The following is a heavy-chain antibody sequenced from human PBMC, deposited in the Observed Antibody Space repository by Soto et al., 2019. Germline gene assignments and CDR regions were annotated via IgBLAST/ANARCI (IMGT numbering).Heavy chain of an antibody. J-gene: IGHJ5*02. CDR3: ARDLRCQLLRYNWFDP. CDR2: IIPIFGTA. CDR1: GGTFSSYA. D-gene: IGHD2-2*01. V-gene: IGHV1-69*13. Sequence: SVKVSCKASGGTFSSYAISWVRQAPGQGLEWMGGIIPIFGTANYAQKFQGRVTITADESTSTAYMELSSLRSEDTAVYYCARDLRCQLLRYNWFDPWGPGTLVTVS.